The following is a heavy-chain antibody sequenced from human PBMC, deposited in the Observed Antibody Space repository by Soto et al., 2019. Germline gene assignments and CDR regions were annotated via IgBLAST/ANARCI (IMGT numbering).Heavy chain of an antibody. CDR2: IIPIFGTA. CDR1: GGTFSSYA. D-gene: IGHD6-13*01. Sequence: QVQLVQSGAEVKKPGSSVKVSCKASGGTFSSYAISWVRQAPGQGLEWMGGIIPIFGTANYAQKFQGRVTLTADESTSTAYMELSSLRSEDTAVYYCARDQHSSSLSYMLGGGPYYFDYWGQGTLVNVSS. CDR3: ARDQHSSSLSYMLGGGPYYFDY. J-gene: IGHJ4*02. V-gene: IGHV1-69*01.